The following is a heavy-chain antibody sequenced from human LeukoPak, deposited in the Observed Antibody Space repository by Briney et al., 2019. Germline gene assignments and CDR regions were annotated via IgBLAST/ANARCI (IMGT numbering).Heavy chain of an antibody. D-gene: IGHD3-10*01. CDR3: ASRRGYYGSGSEGY. Sequence: SETLSLTCTVSGGSISSSSYYWGWIRQPPGKGLEWIGSIYYSGSTYYNPSLKSRVTISVDTSKNQFSLKLSSVTAADTAVYYCASRRGYYGSGSEGYWGQGTLVTVSS. CDR1: GGSISSSSYY. CDR2: IYYSGST. J-gene: IGHJ4*02. V-gene: IGHV4-39*07.